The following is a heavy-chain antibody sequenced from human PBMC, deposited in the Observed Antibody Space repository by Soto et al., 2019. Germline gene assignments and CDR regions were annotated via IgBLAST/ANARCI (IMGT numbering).Heavy chain of an antibody. J-gene: IGHJ5*02. CDR2: IDTSGHT. V-gene: IGHV3-13*01. CDR3: ARLEIIGVNFFEH. CDR1: GFTFSDYH. D-gene: IGHD2-8*01. Sequence: EVQLVESGGGLVQPGGSLRLSCAASGFTFSDYHMHWVRQAAGKGLEWVSAIDTSGHTFYLGSVRGRFTVSRDDPRSSFYLQMSNLKPEDTAVDYCARLEIIGVNFFEHWGRGVLVTVSS.